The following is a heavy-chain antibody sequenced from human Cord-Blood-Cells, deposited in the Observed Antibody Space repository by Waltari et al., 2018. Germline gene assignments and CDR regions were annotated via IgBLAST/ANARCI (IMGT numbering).Heavy chain of an antibody. Sequence: QVQLQESGPGLVKPSQTLSLTCTVSGGSISSGSYYWSWIRQPAGKGLEWIGYIYTSGGTNYNPSLKSRVTISVDTSKNQFSRKLSSVTAADTAVYYCARDGGPDCSSTSCYPNWFDPWGQGTLVTVSS. V-gene: IGHV4-61*09. CDR1: GGSISSGSYY. CDR2: IYTSGGT. D-gene: IGHD2-2*01. J-gene: IGHJ5*02. CDR3: ARDGGPDCSSTSCYPNWFDP.